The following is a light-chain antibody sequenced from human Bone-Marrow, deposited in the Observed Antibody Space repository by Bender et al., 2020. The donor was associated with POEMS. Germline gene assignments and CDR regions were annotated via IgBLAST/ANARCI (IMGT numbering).Light chain of an antibody. J-gene: IGLJ2*01. V-gene: IGLV2-8*01. CDR1: SSDVGGYSY. CDR3: SSYAGRSNLV. CDR2: DVN. Sequence: QSALTQPPSASGSPGQSVTLSCTGTSSDVGGYSYVSWYRQYPGKAPQLIIDDVNERPSGVPDRFSGSKSGNTASLTVSGLQSEDEADYYCSSYAGRSNLVFGGGTKLTVL.